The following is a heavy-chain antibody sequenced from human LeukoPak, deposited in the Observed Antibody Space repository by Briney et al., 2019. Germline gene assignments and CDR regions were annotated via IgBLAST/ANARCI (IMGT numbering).Heavy chain of an antibody. D-gene: IGHD3-16*02. CDR2: ISSNGGST. CDR3: ARDTGLSGFDP. V-gene: IGHV3-64*01. J-gene: IGHJ5*02. CDR1: GFTFSSYA. Sequence: PGRSLRLSCAASGFTFSSYAMHWVRQAPGKGLEYVSAISSNGGSTYYANSVKGRFTISRDNSKNTLYLQMGSLRAEDMAVSYCARDTGLSGFDPWGQGTLVTVSS.